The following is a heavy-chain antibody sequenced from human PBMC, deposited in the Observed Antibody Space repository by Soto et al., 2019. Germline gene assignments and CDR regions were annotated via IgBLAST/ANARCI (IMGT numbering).Heavy chain of an antibody. CDR1: GGSFSGYY. J-gene: IGHJ4*02. D-gene: IGHD5-12*01. CDR3: ARYRVEMATIID. Sequence: SETLTLTCAVYGGSFSGYYWSWIRQPPGKGLEWIGEINHSGSTNYNPSLKSRVTISVDPSKNQFSLKLSSVTAADTAVYYCARYRVEMATIIDWGQGTLVTVSS. V-gene: IGHV4-34*01. CDR2: INHSGST.